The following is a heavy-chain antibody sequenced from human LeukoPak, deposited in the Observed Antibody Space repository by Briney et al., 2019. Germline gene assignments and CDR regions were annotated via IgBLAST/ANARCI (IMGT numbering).Heavy chain of an antibody. CDR3: AREGSTSCYHY. J-gene: IGHJ4*02. Sequence: SETPSLTCTVSGGSISSSSYYWGWIRQPPGKGLEWIGSIYYSGSTYYNPSLKSRVTISVDTSKNQFSLKLSSVTAADTAVYYCAREGSTSCYHYWGQGTLVTVSS. CDR2: IYYSGST. CDR1: GGSISSSSYY. D-gene: IGHD2-2*01. V-gene: IGHV4-39*07.